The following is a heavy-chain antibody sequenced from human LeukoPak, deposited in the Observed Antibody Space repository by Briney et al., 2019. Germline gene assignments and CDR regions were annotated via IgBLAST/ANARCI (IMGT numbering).Heavy chain of an antibody. CDR1: GFTFRTFA. J-gene: IGHJ4*02. Sequence: GASLRLSCAASGFTFRTFAMRWVRQAPGKGLEWVSGFSDNSGSTYYADSVKGRFTISRDNSKDTLYLQMDGLRAEDTAIYYCAKVYTTGWSYFDYWGQGILVTVSS. D-gene: IGHD6-19*01. CDR3: AKVYTTGWSYFDY. CDR2: FSDNSGST. V-gene: IGHV3-23*01.